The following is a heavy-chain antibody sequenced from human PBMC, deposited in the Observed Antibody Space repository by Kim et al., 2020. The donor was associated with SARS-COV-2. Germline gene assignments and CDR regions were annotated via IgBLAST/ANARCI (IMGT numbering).Heavy chain of an antibody. V-gene: IGHV3-23*01. Sequence: GGSLRLSCAASGFTFSSYAMSWVRQAPGKGLEWVSAISGSGGSTYYADSVKGRFTISRDNSKNTLYLQMNSLRAEDTAVYYCAKEGVGATSPYGRVYDYWGQGTLVTVSS. D-gene: IGHD1-26*01. CDR1: GFTFSSYA. J-gene: IGHJ4*02. CDR2: ISGSGGST. CDR3: AKEGVGATSPYGRVYDY.